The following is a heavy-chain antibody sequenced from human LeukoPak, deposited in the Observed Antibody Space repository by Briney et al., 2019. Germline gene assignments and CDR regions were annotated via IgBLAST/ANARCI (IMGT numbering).Heavy chain of an antibody. J-gene: IGHJ5*02. CDR1: GGSISSNY. D-gene: IGHD2-2*01. Sequence: SETLSLTCTVSGGSISSNYWSWIRQPPGKGLEWIGYIYYSGSTNYNPSLKSRVTISVDTSKNQFSLKLSSVTAADMAVYYCARRYCSTTSCSGHNWFDPWGQGTLVTVSS. V-gene: IGHV4-59*01. CDR2: IYYSGST. CDR3: ARRYCSTTSCSGHNWFDP.